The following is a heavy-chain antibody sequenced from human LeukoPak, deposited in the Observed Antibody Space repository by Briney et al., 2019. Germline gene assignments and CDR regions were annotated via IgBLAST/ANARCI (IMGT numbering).Heavy chain of an antibody. V-gene: IGHV1-2*02. CDR2: IIPNSGDT. Sequence: ASVKVSCKASGYTFTGYYMHWVRQAPGQGLEWMGWIIPNSGDTKYAQKFQGRVTMTRDTSISTAYMELSSLRSDDTAMYYCARDLVGTSAYYDSSGLDYWGQGTLVTVSS. D-gene: IGHD3-22*01. CDR1: GYTFTGYY. J-gene: IGHJ4*02. CDR3: ARDLVGTSAYYDSSGLDY.